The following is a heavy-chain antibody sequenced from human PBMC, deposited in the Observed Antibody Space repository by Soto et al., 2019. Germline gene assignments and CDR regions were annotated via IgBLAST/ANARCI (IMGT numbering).Heavy chain of an antibody. CDR3: ATDSTPAAPAISFFSYSGMDV. CDR2: FDPEDGET. V-gene: IGHV1-24*01. J-gene: IGHJ6*02. Sequence: ASVKVSCKVSGYTLTELSMHWVRQAPGKGLEWVGGFDPEDGETIYAQKFQGRVTMTEDTSTDTAYMELSSLRSEDTAVYYCATDSTPAAPAISFFSYSGMDVLGQGTTVTVSS. D-gene: IGHD2-2*02. CDR1: GYTLTELS.